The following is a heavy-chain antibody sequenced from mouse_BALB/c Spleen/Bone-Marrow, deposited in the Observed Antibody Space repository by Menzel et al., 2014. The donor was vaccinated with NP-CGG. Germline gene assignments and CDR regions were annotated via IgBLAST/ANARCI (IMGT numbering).Heavy chain of an antibody. D-gene: IGHD1-1*01. CDR1: GYTFTDYE. CDR2: IDPETGGT. CDR3: TRDGSSRWYFDV. Sequence: QVQLQQPGAELVRPGASVTLSCKASGYTFTDYEMHWVKQTPVHGLEWIGAIDPETGGTAYNQKFKGKATLTADKSSSTAYMELRGLTSEDSAVYYCTRDGSSRWYFDVWGAGTTVTVSS. V-gene: IGHV1-15*01. J-gene: IGHJ1*01.